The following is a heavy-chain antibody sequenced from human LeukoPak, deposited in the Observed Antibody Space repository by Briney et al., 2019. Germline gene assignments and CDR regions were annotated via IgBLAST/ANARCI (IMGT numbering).Heavy chain of an antibody. Sequence: ASVKVSCKASGGALDNSAISWMRQAPGQGLEWMGGIIPIVDTPIYAQQFQGRITFITDGSTNTAYMELNSLRSDDTAVYYCARGDYDFWSAYPYWGQGTLVTVSS. V-gene: IGHV1-69*05. D-gene: IGHD3-3*01. CDR1: GGALDNSA. CDR3: ARGDYDFWSAYPY. CDR2: IIPIVDTP. J-gene: IGHJ4*02.